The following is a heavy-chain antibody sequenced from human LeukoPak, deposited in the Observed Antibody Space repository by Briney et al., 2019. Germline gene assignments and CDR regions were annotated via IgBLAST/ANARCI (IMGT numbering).Heavy chain of an antibody. J-gene: IGHJ5*01. CDR3: AKVDCPSGSGWYLCWFDS. CDR1: GFTFGTYV. V-gene: IGHV3-23*01. CDR2: VSGGGDRT. Sequence: GSLRLSCAVSGFTFGTYVMTWVRQAPGKGLEWVSTVSGGGDRTYYADSVKGRFTISRDNSKNTVYLQMNSLRAEDTAVYYCAKVDCPSGSGWYLCWFDSWGQGTLVTVSS. D-gene: IGHD6-19*01.